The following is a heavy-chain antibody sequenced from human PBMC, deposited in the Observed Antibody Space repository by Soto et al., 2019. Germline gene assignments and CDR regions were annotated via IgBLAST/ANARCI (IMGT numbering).Heavy chain of an antibody. Sequence: SETLSLTCAVYGGSFSGYHWSWIRQPPGKGLEWIGEINDSGSTEYNPSLKSRVTISVDTPKNQFSLRLTSVTAADTAVYFCASLGYCSGADCHGTRWGQGVLVTVSS. CDR2: INDSGST. V-gene: IGHV4-34*01. J-gene: IGHJ4*01. D-gene: IGHD2-8*02. CDR3: ASLGYCSGADCHGTR. CDR1: GGSFSGYH.